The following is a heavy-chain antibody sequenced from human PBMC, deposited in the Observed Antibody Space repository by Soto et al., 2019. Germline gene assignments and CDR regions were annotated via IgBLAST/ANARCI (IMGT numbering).Heavy chain of an antibody. J-gene: IGHJ6*02. D-gene: IGHD6-6*01. V-gene: IGHV3-33*01. CDR1: GFIFSNFG. Sequence: GGSLRLSCTASGFIFSNFGMHWVRQAPGKGLEWVAGVWYDGSNGVSAESVKGRFTISRDNSKDTLYLQMTSLRAEDTAVYYCARDPRTARASAMDVWGQGTTVTVSS. CDR2: VWYDGSNG. CDR3: ARDPRTARASAMDV.